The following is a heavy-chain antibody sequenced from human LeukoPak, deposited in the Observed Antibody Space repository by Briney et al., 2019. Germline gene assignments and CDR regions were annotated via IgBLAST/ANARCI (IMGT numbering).Heavy chain of an antibody. CDR2: ISWNSGSI. D-gene: IGHD6-13*01. V-gene: IGHV3-9*01. Sequence: PGRSLRLSCAASGFTFDDYAMHWVRQAPGKGLEWVSSISWNSGSIGYADSVKGRFTISRDNAKSSLYLQMNSLRAEDTALYYCAKDGGSSLYYYGMDVWGQGTTVTVSS. J-gene: IGHJ6*02. CDR1: GFTFDDYA. CDR3: AKDGGSSLYYYGMDV.